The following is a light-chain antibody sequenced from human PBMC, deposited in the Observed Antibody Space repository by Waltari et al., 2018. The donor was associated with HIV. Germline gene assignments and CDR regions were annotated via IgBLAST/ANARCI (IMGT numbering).Light chain of an antibody. J-gene: IGLJ2*01. Sequence: QSVLTQPPSVSGAPVQRVTISCTGGSSNIGADYDVHWYQQIPGTAPKLLISGNKNRPSGVPDRFSASKSGTSASLAITGLQAEDEADYFCQSYDRSLSASVVFGGGTKLTVL. CDR3: QSYDRSLSASVV. CDR1: SSNIGADYD. CDR2: GNK. V-gene: IGLV1-40*01.